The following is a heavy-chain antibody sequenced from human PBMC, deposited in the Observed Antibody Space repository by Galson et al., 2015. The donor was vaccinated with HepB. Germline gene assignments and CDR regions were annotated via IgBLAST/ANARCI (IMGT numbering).Heavy chain of an antibody. D-gene: IGHD4-11*01. CDR1: GFTFSSHA. CDR2: ISYDGNIK. CDR3: ARPPCTTTTPCGAFDI. V-gene: IGHV3-30-3*01. J-gene: IGHJ3*02. Sequence: SLRLSCAASGFTFSSHALHWVRQAPGEGLEWVAIISYDGNIKNYADSVKGRFTASRDNFKNTLYLEMNNLRDEDTAVYYCARPPCTTTTPCGAFDIWGQGTMVTASS.